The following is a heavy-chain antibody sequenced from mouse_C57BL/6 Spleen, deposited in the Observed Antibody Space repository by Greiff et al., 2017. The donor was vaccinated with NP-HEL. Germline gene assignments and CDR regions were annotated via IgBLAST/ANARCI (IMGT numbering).Heavy chain of an antibody. CDR2: IRYDGSN. J-gene: IGHJ3*01. V-gene: IGHV3-6*01. CDR1: GYSITSGYY. D-gene: IGHD4-1*02. Sequence: EVQLVESGPGLVKPSQSLSLPCSVTGYSITSGYYWNWIRQFPGNTLEWMGYIRYDGSNNYNPSLKNPISLTRDTSKNQFFLKLNSVTTEDTATYYCARQRATGFAWFAYWGQGTLVTVSA. CDR3: ARQRATGFAWFAY.